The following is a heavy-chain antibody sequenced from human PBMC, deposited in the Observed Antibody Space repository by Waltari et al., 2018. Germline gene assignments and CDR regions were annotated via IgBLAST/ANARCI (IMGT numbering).Heavy chain of an antibody. D-gene: IGHD3-22*01. V-gene: IGHV1-69*15. CDR1: GATFTRYA. Sequence: QVQHVQPGAEVKTPGSPVTASCKAFGATFTRYAFTGVPQVPGQGLEWMGRIIPIFGTANYAQKFQGRVTITADESTSTAYMELSSLRSEDTAVYYCTSYDSSGYWGVFDYWGQGTLVTVSS. CDR2: IIPIFGTA. CDR3: TSYDSSGYWGVFDY. J-gene: IGHJ4*02.